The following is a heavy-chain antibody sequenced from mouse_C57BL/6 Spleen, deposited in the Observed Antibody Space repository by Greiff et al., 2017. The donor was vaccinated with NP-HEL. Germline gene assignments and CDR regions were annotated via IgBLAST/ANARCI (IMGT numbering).Heavy chain of an antibody. CDR2: IRSKSSNYAT. J-gene: IGHJ1*03. V-gene: IGHV10-3*01. Sequence: EVKLVESGGGLVQPKGSLKLSCAASGFTFNTYAMHWVRQAPGKGLEWAARIRSKSSNYATYYADSVKDRFTISRDDSQSMLYLQMNNLKTEDTAMYYCVRGGYFDVWGTGTTVTVSS. CDR1: GFTFNTYA. CDR3: VRGGYFDV.